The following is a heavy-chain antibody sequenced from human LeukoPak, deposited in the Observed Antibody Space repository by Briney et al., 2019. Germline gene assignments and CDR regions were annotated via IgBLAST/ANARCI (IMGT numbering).Heavy chain of an antibody. Sequence: PSETLSLTCAVYGGSFSGYYWSWIRQPPGKGLEWIGYIYYGGNTDHNPSLKSRVSISVDTSKNQVSLRLTSVTAADTAVYYCARGTISMDVWGRGTTVTISS. D-gene: IGHD3-9*01. CDR1: GGSFSGYY. CDR3: ARGTISMDV. V-gene: IGHV4-34*11. CDR2: IYYGGNT. J-gene: IGHJ6*03.